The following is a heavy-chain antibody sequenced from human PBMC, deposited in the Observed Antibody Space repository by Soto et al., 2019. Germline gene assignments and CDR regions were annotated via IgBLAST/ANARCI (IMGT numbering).Heavy chain of an antibody. CDR1: GFTFSSYA. J-gene: IGHJ4*02. Sequence: EVQLSESGGGLVRPGGSLRLSCVASGFTFSSYAMAWVRQAPGKGLEWVSVISGSGDNIYYADSVKGRFTFSRDKSKNTLNLQMNSLRAEDTAVYFCARDGRFSSSWYGSLGFWGQGTLVTVSS. V-gene: IGHV3-23*01. CDR2: ISGSGDNI. D-gene: IGHD6-13*01. CDR3: ARDGRFSSSWYGSLGF.